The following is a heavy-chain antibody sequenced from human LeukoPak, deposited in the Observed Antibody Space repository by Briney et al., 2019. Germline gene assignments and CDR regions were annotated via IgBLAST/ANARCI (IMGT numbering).Heavy chain of an antibody. CDR2: ISRSGGNS. V-gene: IGHV3-23*01. CDR1: GFTQNA. CDR3: TKDAYSGNCCDWYFDL. Sequence: GGSLRLSCEASGFTQNAMGWVRQGPGKGLEWGASISRSGGNSHYAYSGKGRLTISRANFNNTMYLQMDSLRAEAAAFYYCTKDAYSGNCCDWYFDLWGRGTLVTVSS. J-gene: IGHJ2*01. D-gene: IGHD2-21*01.